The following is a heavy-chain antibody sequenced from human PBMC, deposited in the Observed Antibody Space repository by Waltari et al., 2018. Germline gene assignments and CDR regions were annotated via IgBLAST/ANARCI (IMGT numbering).Heavy chain of an antibody. CDR3: VKGGWGFGAFYEQH. V-gene: IGHV3-9*01. CDR1: GFRFDDYA. CDR2: IGWNSGAI. J-gene: IGHJ4*02. D-gene: IGHD3-10*01. Sequence: EVQLVTSGGGLVQPGRSLRLACVGSGFRFDDYAMYWVRQRPGKGLEWLSGIGWNSGAIGYADSVRGRLSTYRDNARKSLYLQMGRLRPEDTALYYCVKGGWGFGAFYEQHWGQGIQVTVSS.